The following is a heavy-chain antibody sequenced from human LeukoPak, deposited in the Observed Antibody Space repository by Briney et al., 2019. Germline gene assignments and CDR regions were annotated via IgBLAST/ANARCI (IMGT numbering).Heavy chain of an antibody. CDR2: TYHTGST. V-gene: IGHV4-38-2*02. CDR1: GYSISSGYY. D-gene: IGHD4-17*01. CDR3: ARGHYGDYIHDAFDM. Sequence: SETLSLTCTVSGYSISSGYYWGWIRQPPGKGLEWIGSTYHTGSTYYNPSLKSRVTISVDTSKNQFSLKLSSVTAADTAMYHCARGHYGDYIHDAFDMWGQGTMVTVSS. J-gene: IGHJ3*02.